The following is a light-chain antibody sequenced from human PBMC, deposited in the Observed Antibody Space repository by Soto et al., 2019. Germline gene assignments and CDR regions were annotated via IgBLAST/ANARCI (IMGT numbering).Light chain of an antibody. CDR2: EVT. CDR1: SGDIGSYNR. J-gene: IGLJ1*01. Sequence: QSVLTQPASVSGSPGQSITISCTGTSGDIGSYNRVSWYQQHPGEAPKLIIYEVTDRPSGVSNRFSGSKSGNTASLTISGLQAEDEAEYYCSSYAGSYTYVFGTGTKVTV. CDR3: SSYAGSYTYV. V-gene: IGLV2-14*01.